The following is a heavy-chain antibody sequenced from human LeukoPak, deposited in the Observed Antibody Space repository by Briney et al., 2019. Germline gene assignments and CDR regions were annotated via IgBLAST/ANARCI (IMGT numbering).Heavy chain of an antibody. J-gene: IGHJ4*02. CDR3: ARDAYSSSYYVY. CDR1: GYTFTSYG. CDR2: ISAYNGNT. D-gene: IGHD6-13*01. V-gene: IGHV1-18*01. Sequence: GASVKVSCKASGYTFTSYGISWVRQAPGQGLEGMGWISAYNGNTDYAQKVQGRVTMTTDTSTSTAYMELRSLRYDDTAVYYCARDAYSSSYYVYWGQGTLVTVSS.